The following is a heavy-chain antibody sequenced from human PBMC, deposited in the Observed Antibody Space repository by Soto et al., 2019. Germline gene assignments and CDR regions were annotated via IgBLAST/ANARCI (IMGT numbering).Heavy chain of an antibody. CDR2: IIPILGIG. CDR1: GGTFSSYA. Sequence: QVQLVQSGAEVKKPGSSVKVSCKASGGTFSSYAFNWVRQAPGQGLEWMGRIIPILGIGDYAQRFQGRVTITAYKSTSTVYMKLSSLRSEDTAVYYCARNPRAVSAMHMDVWGKGTMVTVSS. CDR3: ARNPRAVSAMHMDV. J-gene: IGHJ6*03. V-gene: IGHV1-69*04. D-gene: IGHD6-19*01.